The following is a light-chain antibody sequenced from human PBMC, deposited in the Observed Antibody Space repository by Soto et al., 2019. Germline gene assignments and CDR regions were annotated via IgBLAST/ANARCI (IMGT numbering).Light chain of an antibody. CDR3: QQYGSSPPFA. CDR1: QSVSSSY. V-gene: IGKV3-20*01. Sequence: IVLTQSPGTLSLTPGERATLSCRASQSVSSSYLAWYQKKPGQAPRLLIYGASSRATGIPDRFSGSGSGTDFTLTISRLEPEDSAVYYCQQYGSSPPFAFGPGTRVYIK. CDR2: GAS. J-gene: IGKJ3*01.